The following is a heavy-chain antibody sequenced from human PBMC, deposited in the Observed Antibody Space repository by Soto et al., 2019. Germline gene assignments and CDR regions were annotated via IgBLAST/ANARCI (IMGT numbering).Heavy chain of an antibody. Sequence: QLQLHESGSGLVKPSQTLSLTCAVSGGSISSGGYSWSWIRQPPGKGLEWIGYIYHIGSTYYNPSLKSRVTISVDRSKNQFSLKLSSVTAADTAVYYCARGPPFHWGQGTLVTVSS. CDR3: ARGPPFH. J-gene: IGHJ4*02. CDR1: GGSISSGGYS. D-gene: IGHD3-16*01. CDR2: IYHIGST. V-gene: IGHV4-30-2*01.